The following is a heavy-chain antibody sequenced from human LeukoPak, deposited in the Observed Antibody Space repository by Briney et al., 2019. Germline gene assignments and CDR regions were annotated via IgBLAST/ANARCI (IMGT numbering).Heavy chain of an antibody. CDR1: GFTFDDYA. V-gene: IGHV3-9*01. CDR2: ISWNSGSI. J-gene: IGHJ4*02. D-gene: IGHD2-21*02. Sequence: GGSLRLSCAASGFTFDDYAMHWVRQAPGKGLEWVSGISWNSGSIGYADSVKGRFTISRDNAKNSLFLQMNSLRAEDTAVYYCAKDPCCGGDCSDYFDYWGQGTLVTVSS. CDR3: AKDPCCGGDCSDYFDY.